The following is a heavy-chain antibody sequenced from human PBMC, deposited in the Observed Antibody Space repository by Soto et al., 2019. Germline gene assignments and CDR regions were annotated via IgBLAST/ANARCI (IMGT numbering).Heavy chain of an antibody. CDR3: ARHAHDYIWGSYRYKPPGDYYYMDV. CDR2: IYYSGST. J-gene: IGHJ6*03. CDR1: GGSISSSSYY. Sequence: QLQLQESGPGLVKPSETLSLTCTVSGGSISSSSYYWGWIRQPPGKGLEWIGSIYYSGSTYYNPSLKSRVTISVDTSKNHVSLKLSSVTAADTAVYYCARHAHDYIWGSYRYKPPGDYYYMDVWGKGTTVTVSS. V-gene: IGHV4-39*01. D-gene: IGHD3-16*02.